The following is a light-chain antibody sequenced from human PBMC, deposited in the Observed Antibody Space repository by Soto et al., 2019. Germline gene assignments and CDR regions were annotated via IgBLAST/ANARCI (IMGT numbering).Light chain of an antibody. V-gene: IGLV1-40*01. Sequence: QSVLTQPPSVSGAPGQRVTISCTGSSSNIGAGYDVHWYQQLPGTAPKLLIFGNTNRPSGVPDRFSGSKSGTSASLAITGLKAEDEADYYCQFYDSRRGVFGGGTKLTVL. J-gene: IGLJ2*01. CDR1: SSNIGAGYD. CDR3: QFYDSRRGV. CDR2: GNT.